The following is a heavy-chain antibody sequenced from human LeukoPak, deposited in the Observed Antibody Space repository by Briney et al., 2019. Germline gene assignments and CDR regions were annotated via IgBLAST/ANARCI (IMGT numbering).Heavy chain of an antibody. Sequence: PSETLSLTRTVSGGSISSYYWSWIRQPPGKGLEWIGYIYYSGSTNYNPSLKSRVTISVDTSKNQFSLKLSSVTAADTAVYYCARTPSGVAAAGTEYYFDYWGQGTLVTVSS. D-gene: IGHD6-13*01. CDR2: IYYSGST. CDR1: GGSISSYY. V-gene: IGHV4-59*08. J-gene: IGHJ4*02. CDR3: ARTPSGVAAAGTEYYFDY.